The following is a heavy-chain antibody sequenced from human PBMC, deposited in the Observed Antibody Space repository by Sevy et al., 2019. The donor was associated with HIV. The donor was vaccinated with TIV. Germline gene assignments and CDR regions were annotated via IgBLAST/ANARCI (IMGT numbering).Heavy chain of an antibody. D-gene: IGHD2-2*01. J-gene: IGHJ4*01. CDR1: GFAFSTHA. CDR2: ISSEGTET. CDR3: ARDGGNSVKWYPLY. V-gene: IGHV3-30-3*01. Sequence: GSLRLSCAASGFAFSTHAMHWVRQSPGKGLEWVAVISSEGTETFYAASVEGRFTISRDNSKNTLSLQLNSLRPEDTAVYYCARDGGNSVKWYPLYWGHGTLVTVSS.